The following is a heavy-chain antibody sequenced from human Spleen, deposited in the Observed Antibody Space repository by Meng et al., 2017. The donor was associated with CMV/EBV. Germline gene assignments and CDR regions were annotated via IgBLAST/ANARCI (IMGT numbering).Heavy chain of an antibody. Sequence: SGFTFSSYWMHWVRQAPGKGLVWVSRINSDGSSTSYADSVKGRFTISRDNAKNTLYLQMNSLRAEDTAVYYCARGYCSSTSCPPHYWGQGTLVTVSS. J-gene: IGHJ4*02. CDR1: GFTFSSYW. CDR3: ARGYCSSTSCPPHY. D-gene: IGHD2-2*01. V-gene: IGHV3-74*01. CDR2: INSDGSST.